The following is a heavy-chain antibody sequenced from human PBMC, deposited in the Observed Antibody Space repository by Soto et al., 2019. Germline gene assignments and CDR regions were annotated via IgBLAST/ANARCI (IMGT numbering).Heavy chain of an antibody. CDR2: IIAGNGHT. Sequence: VKVSCKASGYTFASHAMHWVRQAPGQRPEWMGWIIAGNGHTEYSQKFQGRVTITSDTSATTAYMELSSLTSEDTAVYYCARAFGTEEFDYWGQGSLVTVSS. CDR3: ARAFGTEEFDY. D-gene: IGHD1-1*01. V-gene: IGHV1-3*01. J-gene: IGHJ4*02. CDR1: GYTFASHA.